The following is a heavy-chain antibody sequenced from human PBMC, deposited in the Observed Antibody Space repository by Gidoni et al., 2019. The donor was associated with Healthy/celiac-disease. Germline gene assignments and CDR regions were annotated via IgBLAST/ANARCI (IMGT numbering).Heavy chain of an antibody. D-gene: IGHD3-9*01. J-gene: IGHJ4*02. CDR3: ASLGPYDDILTGSGY. CDR1: GGSISSSSYY. CDR2: IYYSGST. V-gene: IGHV4-39*01. Sequence: QLQLQESGPGLVKPSETLSLTCTVSGGSISSSSYYWGWIRPPPGKGLEWIGSIYYSGSTYYNPSLKSRVTISVDTSKNQFSLKLSSLTAADTAVYYCASLGPYDDILTGSGYWGQGTLVTVSS.